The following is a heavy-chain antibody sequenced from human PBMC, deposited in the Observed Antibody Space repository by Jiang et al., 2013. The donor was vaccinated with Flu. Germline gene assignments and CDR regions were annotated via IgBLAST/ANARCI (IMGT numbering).Heavy chain of an antibody. V-gene: IGHV5-10-1*01. CDR2: IDPSDSYT. D-gene: IGHD5-24*01. Sequence: SWVRQMPGKGLEWMGRIDPSDSYTNYSPSFQGHVTISADKSISTAYLQWSSLKASDTAMYYCAREGREMATITEAFDIWGQGTMVTVSS. CDR3: AREGREMATITEAFDI. J-gene: IGHJ3*02.